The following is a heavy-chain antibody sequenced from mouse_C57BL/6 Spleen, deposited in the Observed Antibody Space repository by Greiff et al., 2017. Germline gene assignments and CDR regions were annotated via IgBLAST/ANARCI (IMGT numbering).Heavy chain of an antibody. Sequence: QVHVKQPGAELVRPGTSVKLSCKASGYTFTSYWMHWVKQRPGQGLEWIGVIDPSDSYTNYNQKFKGKATLTVDTSSSTAYMQLSSLTSEDSAVYYCAREGSSYGYFDVWGTGTTVTVSS. CDR2: IDPSDSYT. D-gene: IGHD1-1*01. J-gene: IGHJ1*03. V-gene: IGHV1-59*01. CDR3: AREGSSYGYFDV. CDR1: GYTFTSYW.